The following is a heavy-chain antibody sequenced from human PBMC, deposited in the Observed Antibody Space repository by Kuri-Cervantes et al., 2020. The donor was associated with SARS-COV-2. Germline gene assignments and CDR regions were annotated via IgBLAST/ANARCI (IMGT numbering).Heavy chain of an antibody. CDR2: IYYSGST. J-gene: IGHJ5*02. CDR3: ARDDLLQGGNNWFDP. V-gene: IGHV4-39*02. Sequence: GSLRLSCTVSGGSISSSSYYWGWIRQPPGKGLEWIGSIYYSGSTYYNPSLKSRVTISVDTSKNQFSLKLSSVTAADTAVYYCARDDLLQGGNNWFDPWGQGTLVTVSS. D-gene: IGHD2-21*01. CDR1: GGSISSSSYY.